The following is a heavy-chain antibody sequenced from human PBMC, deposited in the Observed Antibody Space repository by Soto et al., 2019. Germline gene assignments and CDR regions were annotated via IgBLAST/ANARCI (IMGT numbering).Heavy chain of an antibody. J-gene: IGHJ6*02. CDR3: ARVPDSSLGTMDV. Sequence: GESLKISCKGSGYSFTTYWIGWVRQLPGQGLEWMGGMYPGDSDTRYSPSFQGQVTMSADPSTNTAYLEWSSLKAADSAMYYCARVPDSSLGTMDVWGQGTTVTVSS. CDR2: MYPGDSDT. V-gene: IGHV5-51*01. CDR1: GYSFTTYW. D-gene: IGHD6-19*01.